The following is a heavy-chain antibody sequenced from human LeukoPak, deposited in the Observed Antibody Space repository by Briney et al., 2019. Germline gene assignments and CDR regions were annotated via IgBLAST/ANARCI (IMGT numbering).Heavy chain of an antibody. CDR2: INPNSGGT. CDR3: ARDGSRGRDYTYSFDP. J-gene: IGHJ5*02. CDR1: GYTFTGYY. D-gene: IGHD2-21*01. Sequence: ASVKVSCKASGYTFTGYYMHWVRQAPGQGLEWMGWINPNSGGTNYAQKFQGRVTMTRDTSISTAYMELSRLRSDDTAVYYCARDGSRGRDYTYSFDPWGQGTLVTVSS. V-gene: IGHV1-2*02.